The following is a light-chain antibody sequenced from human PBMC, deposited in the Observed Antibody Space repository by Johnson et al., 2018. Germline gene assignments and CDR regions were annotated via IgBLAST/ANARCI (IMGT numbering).Light chain of an antibody. V-gene: IGLV1-51*02. J-gene: IGLJ1*01. CDR2: ENN. CDR1: SSNIGNNY. CDR3: GTWDSSLSAGNV. Sequence: QSVLTQPPSVSAAPGQKVTISCSGSSSNIGNNYVSWYQQLPGTPPKLLIYENNKRPSGIPDRFSGSKSGTSATLGIAGLQTGDEADYYCGTWDSSLSAGNVVGTGTKVTVL.